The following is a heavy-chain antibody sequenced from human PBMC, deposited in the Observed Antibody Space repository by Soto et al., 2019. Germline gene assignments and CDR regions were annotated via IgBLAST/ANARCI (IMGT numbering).Heavy chain of an antibody. Sequence: GGSLRLSCAASGFTFSNAWVSWVRQAPGKGLEWVGRIRSKTDGGTTDYAAPVKGRFTISRDDSKDTLYLQMNSLKTEDTAVYYCKWDLEASDPWGQGTLVTVSS. V-gene: IGHV3-15*01. J-gene: IGHJ5*02. CDR2: IRSKTDGGTT. D-gene: IGHD1-26*01. CDR3: KWDLEASDP. CDR1: GFTFSNAW.